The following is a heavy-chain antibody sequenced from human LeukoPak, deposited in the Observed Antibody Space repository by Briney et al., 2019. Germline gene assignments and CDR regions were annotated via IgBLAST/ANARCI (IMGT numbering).Heavy chain of an antibody. CDR2: FDPEDGET. J-gene: IGHJ2*01. V-gene: IGHV1-24*01. Sequence: ASVKVSCKVSGYTLTELSMHWVRQAPGKGLEWMGGFDPEDGETIYAQKFQGRVTITADESTSTAYMELSSLRSEDTAVYYCAAAYGDYVNWYFDLWGRGTLVTVSS. CDR1: GYTLTELS. D-gene: IGHD4-17*01. CDR3: AAAYGDYVNWYFDL.